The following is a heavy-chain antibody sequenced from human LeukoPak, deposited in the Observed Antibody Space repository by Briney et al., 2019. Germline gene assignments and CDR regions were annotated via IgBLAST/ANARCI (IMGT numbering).Heavy chain of an antibody. J-gene: IGHJ5*02. D-gene: IGHD4-17*01. CDR3: ARVATVMGLRVDNWFDP. CDR2: IIPILGIA. V-gene: IGHV1-69*02. Sequence: SVKVSCKASGGTFSSYTISWVRQAPGQGLEWMGRIIPILGIANYAQKFQGRVTITADKSTSTAYMELSSLRSEDTAVYYCARVATVMGLRVDNWFDPWGQGTLVTVSS. CDR1: GGTFSSYT.